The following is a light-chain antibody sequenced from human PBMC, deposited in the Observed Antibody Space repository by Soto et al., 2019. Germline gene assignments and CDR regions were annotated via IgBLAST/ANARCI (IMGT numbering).Light chain of an antibody. Sequence: EIVLTQSPGTLSLSPGERATLSCRASQSVSSSYLAWYQQKPGQAPGPLIYGSSSRAISVPNRFSGSVSGSDFKLTTSILMSEYFAVDYCQQYCSSPCTFVQGTKVELK. CDR2: GSS. CDR3: QQYCSSPCT. V-gene: IGKV3-20*01. CDR1: QSVSSSY. J-gene: IGKJ1*01.